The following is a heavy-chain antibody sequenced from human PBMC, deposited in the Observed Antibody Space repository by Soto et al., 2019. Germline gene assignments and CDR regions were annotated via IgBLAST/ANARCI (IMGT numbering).Heavy chain of an antibody. D-gene: IGHD2-15*01. CDR3: TTDQGDIVVVVAATPNGMDV. CDR1: GFTFSNAW. CDR2: IKSKTDGGTT. J-gene: IGHJ6*02. Sequence: GGSLRLSCAASGFTFSNAWMSWVRQAPGKGLEWVGRIKSKTDGGTTDYAAPVKGRFTISRDDSKNALYLQMNSLKTEDTAVYYCTTDQGDIVVVVAATPNGMDVWGQGTTVTVSS. V-gene: IGHV3-15*01.